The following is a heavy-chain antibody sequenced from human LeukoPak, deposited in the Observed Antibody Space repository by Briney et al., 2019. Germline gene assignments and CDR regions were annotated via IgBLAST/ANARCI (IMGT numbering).Heavy chain of an antibody. CDR2: ISYDGSNK. V-gene: IGHV3-30*03. D-gene: IGHD1-1*01. J-gene: IGHJ4*02. Sequence: GGSLRLSCAASGFTFSSYGMHWVRQAPGKALEWVAVISYDGSNKYYADSVKGRFTISRDNSKNTLYLQMNSLRAEDTAVYYWAGEDWRNGALYFCFWGPGNLVTVSS. CDR3: AGEDWRNGALYFCF. CDR1: GFTFSSYG.